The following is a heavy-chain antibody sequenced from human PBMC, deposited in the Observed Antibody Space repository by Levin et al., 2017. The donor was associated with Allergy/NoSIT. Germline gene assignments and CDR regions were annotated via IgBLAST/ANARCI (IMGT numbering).Heavy chain of an antibody. CDR3: AGFPPTYQLLENTPNDFYFGLDV. CDR2: IDPFSGDT. D-gene: IGHD2-2*01. J-gene: IGHJ6*02. V-gene: IGHV1-2*02. Sequence: GGSLRLSCKASGYTFTGYYVHWVRQAPGQGLEWMGWIDPFSGDTNYAQKFQGKVTMTRDTMNTAYLELSRLRSDDPAVYYCAGFPPTYQLLENTPNDFYFGLDVWGQGTTVIVSS. CDR1: GYTFTGYY.